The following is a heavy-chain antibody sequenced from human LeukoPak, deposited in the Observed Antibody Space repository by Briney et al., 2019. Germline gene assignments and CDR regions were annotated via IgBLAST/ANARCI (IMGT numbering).Heavy chain of an antibody. CDR3: ERQNYGDFCDY. Sequence: SETLSLTCTVSGGSISSYYWSWIRQPPGKGLEWIGYIYYSGSTNYNPSLKSRVTISVDTSKNQFSLKLSSVTAADTAVYYCERQNYGDFCDYWGQGTLVTVSS. CDR2: IYYSGST. J-gene: IGHJ4*01. V-gene: IGHV4-59*08. CDR1: GGSISSYY. D-gene: IGHD4-17*01.